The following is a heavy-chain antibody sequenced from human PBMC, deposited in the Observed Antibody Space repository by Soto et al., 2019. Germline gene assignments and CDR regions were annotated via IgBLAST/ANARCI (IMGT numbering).Heavy chain of an antibody. V-gene: IGHV3-23*01. J-gene: IGHJ4*02. CDR2: ISGSGDAT. CDR1: GFNFNNAA. D-gene: IGHD3-10*01. Sequence: GGSLRLSCAASGFNFNNAAMSWVRQAPGKGLEWVSGISGSGDATYYADSVTGRFTISRDNSKSTLYLQMHSLRVEDTAAYYCAKKGSDSGTFPSYYFDYWGQGTRVTVSS. CDR3: AKKGSDSGTFPSYYFDY.